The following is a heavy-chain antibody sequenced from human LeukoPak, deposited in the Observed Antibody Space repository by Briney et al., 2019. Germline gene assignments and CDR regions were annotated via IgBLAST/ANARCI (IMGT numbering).Heavy chain of an antibody. V-gene: IGHV3-15*01. J-gene: IGHJ6*02. D-gene: IGHD1-26*01. CDR2: IRTKIEGETR. Sequence: NPGGSLRLSCAASGFNFKYVWMNWVRQVPGKGLEWVGRIRTKIEGETRDYPAPVKGRFIISRDDSKTTLYLQMNGLKTEDSAVYYCTTERNWELLRPYGLDIWGQGTTVTVSS. CDR3: TTERNWELLRPYGLDI. CDR1: GFNFKYVW.